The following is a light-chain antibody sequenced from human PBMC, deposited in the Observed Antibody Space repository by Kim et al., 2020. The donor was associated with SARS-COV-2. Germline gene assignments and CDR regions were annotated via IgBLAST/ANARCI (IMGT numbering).Light chain of an antibody. Sequence: SYELTQPPSVSVSPGQIARITCSGHKLGDNYVSWYQQKPGQSPVVVIYQDRKRPSGIPERFSGSNSGNTATLTISGTQALDEADYYCLAWDDTTWVFGGGTQLTVL. V-gene: IGLV3-1*01. CDR2: QDR. CDR3: LAWDDTTWV. CDR1: KLGDNY. J-gene: IGLJ3*02.